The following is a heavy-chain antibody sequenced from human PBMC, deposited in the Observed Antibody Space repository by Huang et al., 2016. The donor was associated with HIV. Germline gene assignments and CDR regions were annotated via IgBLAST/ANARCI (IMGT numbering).Heavy chain of an antibody. CDR3: ARLGYCGGDCYSGPFDH. D-gene: IGHD2-21*02. CDR1: GGTSTNHY. CDR2: VYYKGCT. V-gene: IGHV4-59*11. J-gene: IGHJ4*02. Sequence: QVQLQESGPGLVKPSETLSLTCIVSGGTSTNHYWSWIRQAPGKVLNWIGNVYYKGCTKSLRSLKSRVPMLVDRSKNHFSLKMSAVTAAYTAVYYCARLGYCGGDCYSGPFDHWGQGIQVTVSS.